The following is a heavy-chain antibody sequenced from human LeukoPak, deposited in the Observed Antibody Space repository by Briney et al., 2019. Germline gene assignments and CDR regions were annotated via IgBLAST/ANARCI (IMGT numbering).Heavy chain of an antibody. J-gene: IGHJ5*02. Sequence: GGSLRLSCAASGFTFKDYALNWVRQTPGKGLEWVSTISDDGAYIYYADSVKGRFTISRDNANSSLYLQMDSLSPEDTAVYYCARDPHNVAANWFDPWGQGALVTVSS. V-gene: IGHV3-21*01. D-gene: IGHD6-13*01. CDR2: ISDDGAYI. CDR1: GFTFKDYA. CDR3: ARDPHNVAANWFDP.